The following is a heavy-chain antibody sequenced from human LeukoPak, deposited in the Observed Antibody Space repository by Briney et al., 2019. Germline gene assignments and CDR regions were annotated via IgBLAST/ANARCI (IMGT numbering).Heavy chain of an antibody. CDR2: INPNSGGT. CDR3: ARGWSGSYYSHYYYYMDV. D-gene: IGHD1-26*01. J-gene: IGHJ6*03. Sequence: ASVKVSCKASGYTLTGYCMHWVRQAPGHGLEWMGWINPNSGGTNYTQKFPGRVTMNRDTSISTAYMELSRLSADDTAVYYCARGWSGSYYSHYYYYMDVWGKGTTVTVSS. CDR1: GYTLTGYC. V-gene: IGHV1-2*02.